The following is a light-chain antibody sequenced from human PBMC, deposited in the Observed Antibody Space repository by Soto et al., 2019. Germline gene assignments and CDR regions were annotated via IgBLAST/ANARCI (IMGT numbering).Light chain of an antibody. V-gene: IGKV1-5*01. CDR2: DAS. J-gene: IGKJ1*01. Sequence: DIQMTQSPSTLSASVGDSVTITCRASQSVSGWLAWYQQRPGKAPKLLIYDASSLESGVPSRFSGSGSGAEFTLTISSLQPDDFETYYCQQYTNYSLTFGQGTKVDIK. CDR1: QSVSGW. CDR3: QQYTNYSLT.